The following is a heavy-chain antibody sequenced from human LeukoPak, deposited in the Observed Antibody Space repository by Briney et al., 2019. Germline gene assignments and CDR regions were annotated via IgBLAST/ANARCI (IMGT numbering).Heavy chain of an antibody. D-gene: IGHD5-24*01. J-gene: IGHJ4*01. CDR2: FGSSVGQI. CDR1: GLTFSMYS. V-gene: IGHV3-21*01. CDR3: ARDRLGDGYIREFDA. Sequence: GGSLRLSCAASGLTFSMYSMNWVRQAPGKGLEWVSTFGSSVGQIYYADSVKGRFTISRDNAQNSLDLQMHSLRAEDTAIYYCARDRLGDGYIREFDAWGQGTLVTVSS.